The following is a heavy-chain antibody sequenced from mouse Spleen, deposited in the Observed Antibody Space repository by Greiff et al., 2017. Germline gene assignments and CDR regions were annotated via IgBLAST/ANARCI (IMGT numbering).Heavy chain of an antibody. CDR2: IYPGNSDT. Sequence: VQLQQSGTVLARPGASVKMSCKTSGYTFTSYWMHWVKQRPGQGLEWIGAIYPGNSDTSYNQKFKGKAKLTAVTSASTAYMELSSLTNEDSAVYYCTPYYRYYAMDYWGQGTSVTVSS. CDR3: TPYYRYYAMDY. D-gene: IGHD2-14*01. J-gene: IGHJ4*01. V-gene: IGHV1-5*01. CDR1: GYTFTSYW.